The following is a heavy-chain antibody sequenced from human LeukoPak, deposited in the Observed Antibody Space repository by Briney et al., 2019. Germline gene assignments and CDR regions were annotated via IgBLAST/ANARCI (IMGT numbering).Heavy chain of an antibody. J-gene: IGHJ6*02. CDR2: INPNSGGK. V-gene: IGHV1-2*02. D-gene: IGHD3-10*01. CDR1: GYTFSGYY. CDR3: ARDQAMVRGSLSGMDV. Sequence: ASVTLSCKASGYTFSGYYMHWVRQAPGQGLEWIGWINPNSGGKNYAQKYQRSVTMTRATSISTAYIELSRLRSDDTAVDYCARDQAMVRGSLSGMDVWGQGTMVTVSS.